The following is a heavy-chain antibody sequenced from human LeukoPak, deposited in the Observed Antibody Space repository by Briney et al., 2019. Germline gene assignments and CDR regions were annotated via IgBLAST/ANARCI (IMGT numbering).Heavy chain of an antibody. CDR3: ARAGGYYYYYMDV. J-gene: IGHJ6*03. V-gene: IGHV3-66*02. CDR1: GFAVGSNY. CDR2: INSGGST. D-gene: IGHD2-15*01. Sequence: GGSLRLSCAASGFAVGSNYMSWVRQAPGKGLERVSVINSGGSTYYADSVKGRFTISRDNSKNTLYLQVNSLRGEDTAVYYCARAGGYYYYYMDVWGKGTTVTVSS.